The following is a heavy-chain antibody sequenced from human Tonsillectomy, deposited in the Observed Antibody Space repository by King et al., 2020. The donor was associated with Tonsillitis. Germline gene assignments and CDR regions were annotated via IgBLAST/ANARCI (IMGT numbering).Heavy chain of an antibody. V-gene: IGHV3-48*01. CDR1: GFTFSDYS. Sequence: VQLVESGGGLVQPGGSLRLYCAASGFTFSDYSMNWVRQAPGKRLEWVSYISRPSSTMYYADSVKGRFTISRDNAKTSLYLQMNSLRGEDTAVYYCARTHRGSQHPAAFDIWGQGTMVTVSS. J-gene: IGHJ3*02. D-gene: IGHD1-26*01. CDR3: ARTHRGSQHPAAFDI. CDR2: ISRPSSTM.